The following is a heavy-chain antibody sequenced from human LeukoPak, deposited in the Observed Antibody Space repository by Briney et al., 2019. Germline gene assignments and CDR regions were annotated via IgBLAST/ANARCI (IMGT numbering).Heavy chain of an antibody. V-gene: IGHV3-9*01. CDR2: ISWNSGSI. CDR3: AKDTRSRGGYYYYYMDV. J-gene: IGHJ6*03. D-gene: IGHD3-10*01. Sequence: GGSLRLSCGVSGFTFDDYGMSWVRRAPGKGLEWVSGISWNSGSIGYADSVKGRFTISRDNAKNSLYLQMNSLRAEDTALYYCAKDTRSRGGYYYYYMDVWGKGTTVTVPS. CDR1: GFTFDDYG.